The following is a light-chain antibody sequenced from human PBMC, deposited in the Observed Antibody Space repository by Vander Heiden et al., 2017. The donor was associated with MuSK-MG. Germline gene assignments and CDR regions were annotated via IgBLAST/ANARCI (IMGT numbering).Light chain of an antibody. CDR3: QQYGTAPT. V-gene: IGKV3-20*01. CDR1: QSVSSNY. Sequence: IVLTQSPGTLSLPPGERATLSCRASQSVSSNYLAWYQQKPGQAPRLLIYGASSRATGIPDRFSGSGSGTDFTLTISRLEPEDFAVYYCQQYGTAPTFGQGTKVEIK. J-gene: IGKJ1*01. CDR2: GAS.